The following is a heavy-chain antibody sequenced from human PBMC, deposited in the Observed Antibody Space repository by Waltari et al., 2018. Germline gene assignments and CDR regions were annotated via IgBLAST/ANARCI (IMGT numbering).Heavy chain of an antibody. CDR1: GGCFSGYY. CDR2: INHRGST. Sequence: QVQLHQWGAGRLKTAENLALPGAVYGGCFSGYYWRWLPSPTGNGLAWIGEINHRGSTNHNPSLKSRVTISVDTSKNQFSLKLSSVTAADTALYYCARGYYDSSGYYYDNYYYGMDVWGQGTTVTVSS. V-gene: IGHV4-34*01. J-gene: IGHJ6*02. D-gene: IGHD3-22*01. CDR3: ARGYYDSSGYYYDNYYYGMDV.